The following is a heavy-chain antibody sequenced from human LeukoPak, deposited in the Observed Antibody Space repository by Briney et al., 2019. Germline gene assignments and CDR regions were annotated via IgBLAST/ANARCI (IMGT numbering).Heavy chain of an antibody. J-gene: IGHJ6*02. CDR1: GGPFSGYY. CDR3: ARHLSGYCSGGSCYSDYYGMDV. Sequence: PSETLSLTCAVSGGPFSGYYWSWIRQSPGKGLEWIGHINHNDGTKYNLSVKSRVTISVDTSKNQFSLKLSSVTAADTAVYYCARHLSGYCSGGSCYSDYYGMDVWGQGTTVTVSS. D-gene: IGHD2-15*01. CDR2: INHNDGT. V-gene: IGHV4-34*01.